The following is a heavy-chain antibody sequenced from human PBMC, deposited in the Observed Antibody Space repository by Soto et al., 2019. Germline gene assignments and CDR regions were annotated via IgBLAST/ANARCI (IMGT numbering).Heavy chain of an antibody. CDR1: GFTFGDYA. CDR3: TRGYSSSWHFDY. Sequence: GGSLRLSCTASGFTFGDYAMSWVRQAPGTGLEWVGFIRNKAYGGTTEYAASVKGRFTISRDDSKSIAYLQMSSLKTEDTAVYYCTRGYSSSWHFDYWGQGTLVTVPS. J-gene: IGHJ4*02. CDR2: IRNKAYGGTT. D-gene: IGHD6-13*01. V-gene: IGHV3-49*04.